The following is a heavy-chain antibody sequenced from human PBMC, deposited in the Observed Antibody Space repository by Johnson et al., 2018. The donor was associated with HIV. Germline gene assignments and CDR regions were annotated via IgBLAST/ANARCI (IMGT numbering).Heavy chain of an antibody. CDR1: GFTFSSYA. CDR3: AREPGSSSNWDGAFDI. CDR2: ISYDGGNK. V-gene: IGHV3-30*14. Sequence: VQLVESGGGVVQPGRSLRLSCAASGFTFSSYAMHWVRQAPGKGLEWVAVISYDGGNKYYVDSVKGRFTISRDNSKNTLYLQMNSLRAEDTAVYYCAREPGSSSNWDGAFDIWGQGTMVTVSS. J-gene: IGHJ3*02. D-gene: IGHD6-13*01.